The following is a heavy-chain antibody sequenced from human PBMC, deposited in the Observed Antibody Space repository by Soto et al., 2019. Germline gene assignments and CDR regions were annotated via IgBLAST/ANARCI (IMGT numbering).Heavy chain of an antibody. D-gene: IGHD5-18*01. CDR1: GFTFSSYA. Sequence: EVQLLESGGGLVQPGGSLRLSCAASGFTFSSYAMSWVRQAPGKGLEWVSAISGSGGSTYYADSVKGRFTISRDNSKHMLYLQMNSLRAEDTAVYYCAKEGTGGFRFAVNFDYWGQLSLVTVCS. CDR3: AKEGTGGFRFAVNFDY. V-gene: IGHV3-23*01. J-gene: IGHJ4*02. CDR2: ISGSGGST.